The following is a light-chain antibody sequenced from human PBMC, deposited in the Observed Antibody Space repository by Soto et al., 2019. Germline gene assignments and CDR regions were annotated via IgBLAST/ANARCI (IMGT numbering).Light chain of an antibody. CDR3: HQYGSSLWT. Sequence: EIVLTQSPGTLSLSPGERATLSCRASQSVSSSYLAWYQQKPGQAPRLLIYGASSRATDIPDRFSGNGSRTDFTLTISRLEPEDLAVYYCHQYGSSLWTFGQGTKVEIK. CDR2: GAS. J-gene: IGKJ1*01. CDR1: QSVSSSY. V-gene: IGKV3-20*01.